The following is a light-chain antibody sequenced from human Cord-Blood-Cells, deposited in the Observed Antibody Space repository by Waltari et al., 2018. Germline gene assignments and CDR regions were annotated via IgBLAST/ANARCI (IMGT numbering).Light chain of an antibody. CDR3: QQYNNWPRT. Sequence: EIVMTQSPATLSVSPGERATLSCRASQCVSSNLAWYQQTPGQAPRLLIYGASTRATGIPARCSGSGSGTEFTLTISSLQSEDFAVYYCQQYNNWPRTFGQGTKVEIK. J-gene: IGKJ1*01. CDR1: QCVSSN. CDR2: GAS. V-gene: IGKV3-15*01.